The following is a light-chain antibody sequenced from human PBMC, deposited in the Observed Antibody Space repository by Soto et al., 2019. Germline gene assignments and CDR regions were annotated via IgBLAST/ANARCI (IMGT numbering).Light chain of an antibody. Sequence: DIQIAQSPSSLSSSVLDRVTITCGASQSVSNHLNWYQQKPGKAPKLLIYAASSLQSGVPSRFSGSGSGTDFTLTISSLQPEDFATYSCQHSHSTPLTFGGGTKVDIK. J-gene: IGKJ4*01. CDR1: QSVSNH. CDR3: QHSHSTPLT. CDR2: AAS. V-gene: IGKV1-39*01.